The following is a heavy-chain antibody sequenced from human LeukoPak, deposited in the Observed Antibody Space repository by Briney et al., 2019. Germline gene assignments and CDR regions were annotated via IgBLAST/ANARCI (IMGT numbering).Heavy chain of an antibody. CDR3: AKDLRYCGGDCYSPHDYYYGMDV. Sequence: GGSLRLSCAGSGFTFSSYAMSWVRQAPGKGLEWVSAISGSGGSTYYADSVKGRFTISRDNSKNTLYLQMNSLRAEDTAVYYCAKDLRYCGGDCYSPHDYYYGMDVWGQGTTVTVSS. V-gene: IGHV3-23*01. D-gene: IGHD2-21*02. CDR1: GFTFSSYA. J-gene: IGHJ6*02. CDR2: ISGSGGST.